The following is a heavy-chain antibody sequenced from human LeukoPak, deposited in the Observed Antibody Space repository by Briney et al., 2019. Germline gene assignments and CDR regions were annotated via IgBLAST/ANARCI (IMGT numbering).Heavy chain of an antibody. V-gene: IGHV3-21*04. Sequence: GGSLRLSCAASGFTFSSYSVNWVRQAPGKGLEWVSSISSSSSYIYYADSVKGRFTISRDNVKNSLLLQMNSLRAEDTAVYYCARDPQSSMDYWGQGTLVTVSS. CDR3: ARDPQSSMDY. J-gene: IGHJ4*02. CDR2: ISSSSSYI. CDR1: GFTFSSYS. D-gene: IGHD2-21*01.